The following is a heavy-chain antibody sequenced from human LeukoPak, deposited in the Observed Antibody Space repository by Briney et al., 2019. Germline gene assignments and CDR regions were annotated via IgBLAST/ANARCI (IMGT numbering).Heavy chain of an antibody. CDR2: IYPGDSDT. CDR3: ARRFKSTAYYDY. V-gene: IGHV5-51*01. CDR1: GYSFTTYW. J-gene: IGHJ4*02. Sequence: GESLKISCKGSGYSFTTYWIAWLRQMPGKGLEWMGIIYPGDSDTRYSPSFQGQVTISADKSISTAYLQWSSLKASDTAIYYCARRFKSTAYYDYWGQGTLVTVSS. D-gene: IGHD3-22*01.